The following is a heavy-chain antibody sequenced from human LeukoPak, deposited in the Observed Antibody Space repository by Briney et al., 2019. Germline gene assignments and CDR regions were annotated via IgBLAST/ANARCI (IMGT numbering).Heavy chain of an antibody. CDR2: ISYDGSNK. J-gene: IGHJ3*02. CDR3: AKDRASKLGFDAFDI. Sequence: GSLRLSCAASGFTFSSYGMHWVRQAPGKGLEWMAVISYDGSNKYYADSVKGRFTISRDNSKNTLYLQMNSLRAEDTAVYYCAKDRASKLGFDAFDIWGQGTMVTVSS. CDR1: GFTFSSYG. V-gene: IGHV3-30*18. D-gene: IGHD7-27*01.